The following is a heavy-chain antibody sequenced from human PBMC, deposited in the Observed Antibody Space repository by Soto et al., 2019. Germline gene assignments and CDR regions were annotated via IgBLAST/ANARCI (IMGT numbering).Heavy chain of an antibody. J-gene: IGHJ4*02. CDR2: FDPEDGET. Sequence: QVQLVQSGAEVKKPGASVKVSCKVSGYTLTDLSMHWVRQAPGKGLEWMGGFDPEDGETIYAQQFQGRVTMTEDTSTDTAYMELSSLRSEDTAVYYCATGPESGSGIIDDYWGQGTLVTVSS. CDR1: GYTLTDLS. CDR3: ATGPESGSGIIDDY. D-gene: IGHD3-10*01. V-gene: IGHV1-24*01.